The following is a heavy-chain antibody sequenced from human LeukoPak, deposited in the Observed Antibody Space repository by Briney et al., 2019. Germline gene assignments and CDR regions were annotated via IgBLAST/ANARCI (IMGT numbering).Heavy chain of an antibody. J-gene: IGHJ4*02. CDR3: TRRKSIAVAGTAPQIEIDY. D-gene: IGHD6-19*01. Sequence: GGSLRLSRAASGFTFSGSAMHWVRQASGKGLEWVGRIRSKANSYATAYAASVKGRFTISRDDSKNTAYLQMNSLKTEDTAVYYCTRRKSIAVAGTAPQIEIDYWGQGTLVTVSS. CDR2: IRSKANSYAT. V-gene: IGHV3-73*01. CDR1: GFTFSGSA.